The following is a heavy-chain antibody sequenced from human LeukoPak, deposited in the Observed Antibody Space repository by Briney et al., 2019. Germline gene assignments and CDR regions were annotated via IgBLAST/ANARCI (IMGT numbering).Heavy chain of an antibody. J-gene: IGHJ4*02. CDR3: ASVLYCGADCYSGRYFFDY. D-gene: IGHD2-21*02. V-gene: IGHV4-59*01. CDR1: GGSISSYN. Sequence: SETLSLTCTVSGGSISSYNWRWIRQSPGKGLEWIGFISKSGNTKYNPSLNSRVTISVDTSKNHFSLKLSSVTAADTAVYYCASVLYCGADCYSGRYFFDYWGQGTLVTVSS. CDR2: ISKSGNT.